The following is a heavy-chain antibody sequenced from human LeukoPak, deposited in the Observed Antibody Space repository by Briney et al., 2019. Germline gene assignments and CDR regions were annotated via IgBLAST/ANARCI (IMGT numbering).Heavy chain of an antibody. CDR2: IYYSGST. J-gene: IGHJ5*02. CDR1: GGSISSHY. CDR3: ARERRASLFDP. D-gene: IGHD1-26*01. Sequence: PSETLSLTCTVSGGSISSHYWSWIRQPPGKGLEWIGYIYYSGSTYYNPSLKSRVTISVDTSKNQFSLKLSSVTAADTAVYYCARERRASLFDPWGQGTLVTVSS. V-gene: IGHV4-59*11.